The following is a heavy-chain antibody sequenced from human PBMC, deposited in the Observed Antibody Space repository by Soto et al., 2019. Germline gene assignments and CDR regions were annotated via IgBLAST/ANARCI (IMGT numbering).Heavy chain of an antibody. V-gene: IGHV4-30-4*01. CDR1: GGTISNDNYY. Sequence: PSETLSLPCTVSGGTISNDNYYWSWIRQSPGKGLEWIAYIYYSGSTYYNPSLKSRLTISVDPSKNQFSLKLSSVTAADTAVYYCARTASPEHFSDASADFERWGQGTLVTVSS. J-gene: IGHJ5*02. CDR2: IYYSGST. CDR3: ARTASPEHFSDASADFER. D-gene: IGHD3-3*02.